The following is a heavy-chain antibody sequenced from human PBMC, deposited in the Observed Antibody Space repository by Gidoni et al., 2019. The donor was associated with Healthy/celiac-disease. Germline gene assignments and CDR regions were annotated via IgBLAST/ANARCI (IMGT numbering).Heavy chain of an antibody. CDR2: INHSGST. CDR3: ARLGHHDYGDPRNWFDP. V-gene: IGHV4-34*01. J-gene: IGHJ5*02. Sequence: QVQLQQWGAGLLKPSETLSLTCAVYGGSFSGYYWRWIRQPPGKGLEWIGEINHSGSTNYNPSLKSRVTISVDTSKNQFSLKLSSVTAADTAVYYCARLGHHDYGDPRNWFDPWGQGTLVTVSS. D-gene: IGHD4-17*01. CDR1: GGSFSGYY.